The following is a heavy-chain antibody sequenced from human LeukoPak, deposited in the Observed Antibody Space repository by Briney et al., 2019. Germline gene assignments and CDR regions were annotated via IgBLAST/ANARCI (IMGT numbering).Heavy chain of an antibody. CDR2: ISSSSSYT. Sequence: PGGSLRLSCAASGFTFSDYYMSWIRQAPGKGLEWVPYISSSSSYTNYADSVKGRFTISRDNAKNSLYLQMNSLRAEDTAVYYCARESCSGGSCYYFDYWGQGTLVTVSS. CDR1: GFTFSDYY. V-gene: IGHV3-11*06. CDR3: ARESCSGGSCYYFDY. D-gene: IGHD2-15*01. J-gene: IGHJ4*02.